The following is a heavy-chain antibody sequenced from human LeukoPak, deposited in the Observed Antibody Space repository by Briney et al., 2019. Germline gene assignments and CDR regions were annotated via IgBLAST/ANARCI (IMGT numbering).Heavy chain of an antibody. Sequence: GGSLRLSCAASGFTFSSYAMSWVRQAPGKGLEWVSAISGSGGSTYYADSVKGRFPISRDNSKNTLYLQMNSLRAEDTAVYYCAKDSRGYSYGYGYWGQGTLVTVSS. CDR1: GFTFSSYA. D-gene: IGHD5-18*01. CDR2: ISGSGGST. CDR3: AKDSRGYSYGYGY. V-gene: IGHV3-23*01. J-gene: IGHJ4*02.